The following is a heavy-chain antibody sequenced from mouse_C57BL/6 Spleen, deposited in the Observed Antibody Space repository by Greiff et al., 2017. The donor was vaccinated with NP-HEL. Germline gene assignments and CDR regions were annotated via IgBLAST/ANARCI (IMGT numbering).Heavy chain of an antibody. D-gene: IGHD1-1*01. V-gene: IGHV1-80*01. CDR3: ARFPITTVVAHWYFDV. CDR1: GYAFSSYW. J-gene: IGHJ1*03. CDR2: IYPGDGDT. Sequence: VKLQESGAELVKPGASVKISCKASGYAFSSYWMNWVKQRPGKGLEWIGQIYPGDGDTNYNGKFKGKATLTADKSSSTAYMQLSSLTSEDSAVYFCARFPITTVVAHWYFDVWGTGTTVTVSS.